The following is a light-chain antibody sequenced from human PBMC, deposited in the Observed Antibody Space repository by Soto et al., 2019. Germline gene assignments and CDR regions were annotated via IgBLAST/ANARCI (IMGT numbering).Light chain of an antibody. V-gene: IGKV1-12*01. CDR1: QGISNW. J-gene: IGKJ2*01. CDR3: XXANSFPYT. Sequence: DIQMTQSPSSVSASVGDRVTITCRASQGISNWLAWYQQKAGKAPKLLIYATSTLQSGVPSRFRGSGSGTXXXXXXXXLQPXDVXXXXXXXANSFPYTFGQGTKLEIK. CDR2: ATS.